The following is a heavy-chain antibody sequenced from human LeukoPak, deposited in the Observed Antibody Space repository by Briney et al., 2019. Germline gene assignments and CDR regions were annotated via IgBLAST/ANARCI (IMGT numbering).Heavy chain of an antibody. J-gene: IGHJ4*02. D-gene: IGHD7-27*01. Sequence: ASVKVSCKASGYTFTGYYMHWVRQAPGQGLEWMGWINPTTGGTNYAQKFQGRVTVTRDTSINTAYMDLASLRSDDTAVYYCALTGDLFDYWGQGTLVTVSS. V-gene: IGHV1-2*02. CDR1: GYTFTGYY. CDR2: INPTTGGT. CDR3: ALTGDLFDY.